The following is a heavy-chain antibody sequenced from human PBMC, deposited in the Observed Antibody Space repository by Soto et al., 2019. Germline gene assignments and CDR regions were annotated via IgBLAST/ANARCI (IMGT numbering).Heavy chain of an antibody. CDR2: MSYDGSSK. CDR1: GFNFSSFG. Sequence: QVQVVESGGGVVQPGSSLRLSCAASGFNFSSFGMHWVGQAPGKGLEWVALMSYDGSSKYYQDSLKGRFTISRDKSKNTLYLQMSSLRVEDTAVYYCAKDRGWSSADLEYWGQGTLVTVSS. CDR3: AKDRGWSSADLEY. V-gene: IGHV3-30*18. J-gene: IGHJ4*02. D-gene: IGHD6-19*01.